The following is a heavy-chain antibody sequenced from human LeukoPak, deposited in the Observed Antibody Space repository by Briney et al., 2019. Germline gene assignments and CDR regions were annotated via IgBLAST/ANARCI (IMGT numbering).Heavy chain of an antibody. D-gene: IGHD2-2*01. J-gene: IGHJ4*02. CDR2: ISGGGGSS. CDR3: AKIVTSTSTY. CDR1: GFTFSNYA. Sequence: GGSLRLSCAASGFTFSNYAMSWVRQAPGKGLEWVSGISGGGGSSDYADSVKGRFTISRDNSKNTLYLQMNSLRAEDTAVYYCAKIVTSTSTYWGQGTLVTVSS. V-gene: IGHV3-23*01.